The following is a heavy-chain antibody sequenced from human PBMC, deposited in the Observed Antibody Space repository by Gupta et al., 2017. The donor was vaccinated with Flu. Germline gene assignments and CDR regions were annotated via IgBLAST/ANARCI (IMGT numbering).Heavy chain of an antibody. Sequence: QVQLVQSGAEVKKPGASVKVSCKASGYTFTSYGIRWVRQAPGQGLEWMGWISAYNGNTNYAQKLQGRVTMTTDTSTSTAYMELRSLRSDDTAVYYCARDLWFGEFGSNNDYWGQGTLVTVSS. CDR3: ARDLWFGEFGSNNDY. D-gene: IGHD3-10*01. CDR1: GYTFTSYG. V-gene: IGHV1-18*01. CDR2: ISAYNGNT. J-gene: IGHJ4*02.